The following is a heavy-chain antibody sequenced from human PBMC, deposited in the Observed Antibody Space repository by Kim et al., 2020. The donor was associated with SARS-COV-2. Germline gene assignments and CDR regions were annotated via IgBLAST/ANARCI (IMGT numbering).Heavy chain of an antibody. V-gene: IGHV1-69*13. D-gene: IGHD3-3*01. Sequence: SVKVSCKASGDSFSRFPFSWLRQAPGQGLEWMGGFIPLFGAANYAPKFQGRLKITADDSTSTAYMELRSLRSDDTAVYYCARDAGEYGDSWMTYSPDHWGQGTLVSVSS. CDR2: FIPLFGAA. J-gene: IGHJ4*02. CDR1: GDSFSRFP. CDR3: ARDAGEYGDSWMTYSPDH.